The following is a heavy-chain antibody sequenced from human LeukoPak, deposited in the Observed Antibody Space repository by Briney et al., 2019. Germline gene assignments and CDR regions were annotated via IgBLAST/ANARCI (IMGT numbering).Heavy chain of an antibody. Sequence: GGSLRLSCAASGFTFSSYWMHWFRQAPGKGLVWVSRINTDGRTTGYADSVRGRFTISRDNAKHTLYLQMNGLRAEDTAVYYCAKDLTWNTADYWGQGTLVTVSS. CDR1: GFTFSSYW. J-gene: IGHJ4*02. V-gene: IGHV3-74*01. D-gene: IGHD1/OR15-1a*01. CDR3: AKDLTWNTADY. CDR2: INTDGRTT.